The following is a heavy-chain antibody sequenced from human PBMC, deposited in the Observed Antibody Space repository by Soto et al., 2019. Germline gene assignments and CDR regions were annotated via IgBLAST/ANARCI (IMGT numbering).Heavy chain of an antibody. CDR3: ASRSSGWYFDY. CDR2: ISGSGGST. Sequence: EVQLLESGGGLVQPGGSLRLSCAASGFTFSSYAMNWVRQAPGKGLEWVSVISGSGGSTYYADSVKGRFTISRDNSRNTLYLQMNSLGADDTAVYYCASRSSGWYFDYWGQGTLVTVSS. D-gene: IGHD6-19*01. V-gene: IGHV3-23*01. CDR1: GFTFSSYA. J-gene: IGHJ4*02.